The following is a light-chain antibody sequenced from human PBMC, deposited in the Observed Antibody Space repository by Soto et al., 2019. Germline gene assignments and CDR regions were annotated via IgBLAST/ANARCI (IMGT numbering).Light chain of an antibody. J-gene: IGLJ1*01. V-gene: IGLV2-14*01. CDR2: EVS. CDR1: SSDVGGYNY. Sequence: QSALTQPASVSGSPGQSITISCTGTSSDVGGYNYVSWYQQHPGKAPKLMIYEVSNRPSGVSNRFSGSKSGNTASLTISGPQAEDEADYYCSSYTSSSTLFYVFGTGTKVTVL. CDR3: SSYTSSSTLFYV.